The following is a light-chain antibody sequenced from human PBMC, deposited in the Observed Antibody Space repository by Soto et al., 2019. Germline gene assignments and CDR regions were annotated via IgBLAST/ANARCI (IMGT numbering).Light chain of an antibody. CDR2: DVN. CDR1: SSDVGGYNY. V-gene: IGLV2-14*01. Sequence: QSVLTQPASVSGSPGQSITISCTGTSSDVGGYNYVSWYQQHPGKAPKLMIYDVNNRPSGVSDHFSGSKSGNTASLTISGLQAEDEADYFCSSYTSSNTLYVLGAGTKVTVL. J-gene: IGLJ1*01. CDR3: SSYTSSNTLYV.